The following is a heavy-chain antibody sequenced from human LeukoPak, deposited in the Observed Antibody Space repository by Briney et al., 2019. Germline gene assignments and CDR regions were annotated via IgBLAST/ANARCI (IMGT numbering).Heavy chain of an antibody. D-gene: IGHD2-21*02. CDR3: ARAQAGNCDWPLDL. V-gene: IGHV1-69*05. CDR2: IIPFLDTS. J-gene: IGHJ5*02. CDR1: GGTFSKYA. Sequence: GSSVKVSCKASGGTFSKYALSWVRQAPGQGLEWMGAIIPFLDTSNYSPKFQDRVTITTDESTSTAYMDLSSLRSDDTAVYYCARAQAGNCDWPLDLWGQGTLVTVSS.